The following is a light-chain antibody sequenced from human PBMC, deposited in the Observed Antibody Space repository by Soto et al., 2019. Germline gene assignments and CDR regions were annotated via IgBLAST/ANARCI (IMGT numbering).Light chain of an antibody. CDR2: GAS. J-gene: IGKJ5*01. CDR3: QQYSDWPST. Sequence: EIVMTQSPATLSVSPGERVTLSCRASQSVSSNLAWYQQKPGQAPRLLIYGASTRATGIPARFSGSGSETEFTLTISSLQSDDFAVYHCQQYSDWPSTFGQGIRLESK. V-gene: IGKV3-15*01. CDR1: QSVSSN.